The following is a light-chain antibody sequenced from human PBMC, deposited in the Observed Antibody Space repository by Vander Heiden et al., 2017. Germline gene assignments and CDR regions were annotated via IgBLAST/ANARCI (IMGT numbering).Light chain of an antibody. CDR1: SSDIGRFAL. Sequence: SALTQPASVSGSPGQSITISCTATSSDIGRFALVSWYRQSRGKAPKLIISEVTERPSGVSSRFSGAKSGYTASLTISGLQPEDEADYYCCSDAGTGTYIVFGGGTKLTVL. V-gene: IGLV2-23*02. CDR3: CSDAGTGTYIV. CDR2: EVT. J-gene: IGLJ2*01.